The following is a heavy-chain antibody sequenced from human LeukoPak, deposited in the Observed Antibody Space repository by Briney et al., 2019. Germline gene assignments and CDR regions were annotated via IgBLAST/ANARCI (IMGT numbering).Heavy chain of an antibody. CDR1: GFTFDDYA. J-gene: IGHJ4*02. V-gene: IGHV3-43D*03. CDR2: ISWDGGST. CDR3: ARSLRGYCSSSSCGNFDY. D-gene: IGHD2-2*03. Sequence: GGSLRLSCAASGFTFDDYAMHWVRQAPGKGLEWVSLISWDGGSTYYADSVKGRFTISRDNAKNSLYLQMSSLRAEDTAMYYCARSLRGYCSSSSCGNFDYWGQGTLVTVSS.